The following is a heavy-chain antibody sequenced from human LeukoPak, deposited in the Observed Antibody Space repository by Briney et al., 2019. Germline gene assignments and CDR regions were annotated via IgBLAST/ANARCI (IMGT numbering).Heavy chain of an antibody. J-gene: IGHJ4*02. CDR2: IYYSGST. CDR3: AKHLSRDPGYFDY. V-gene: IGHV4-30-4*01. Sequence: PSQTLSLTCTVSGGSISSGDYYWSWIRQPPGKGLEWIGYIYYSGSTYYNPSLKSRVTISVDTSKNQFSLKLSSVTAADTAVYYCAKHLSRDPGYFDYWGQGTLVTVSS. D-gene: IGHD3-10*01. CDR1: GGSISSGDYY.